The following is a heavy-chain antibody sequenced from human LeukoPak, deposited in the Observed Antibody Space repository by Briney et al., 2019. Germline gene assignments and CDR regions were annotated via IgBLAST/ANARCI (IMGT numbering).Heavy chain of an antibody. J-gene: IGHJ3*02. CDR1: GDSISSSSYY. CDR2: IYKSGST. V-gene: IGHV4-39*01. D-gene: IGHD3-22*01. CDR3: ARSGYYPSSGFRGAFDI. Sequence: SETLSLTCTVSGDSISSSSYYWGWIRQPPGKGLEWIGTIYKSGSTYYNPSLKSRVTISVDTSKNQFVLKLSSVTAADTAMYYCARSGYYPSSGFRGAFDIWGQGTMVTVSS.